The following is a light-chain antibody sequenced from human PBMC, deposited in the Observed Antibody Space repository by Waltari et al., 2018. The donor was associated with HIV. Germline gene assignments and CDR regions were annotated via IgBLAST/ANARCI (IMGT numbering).Light chain of an antibody. CDR1: NIGSKN. J-gene: IGLJ2*01. CDR3: QVWDSSTVV. CDR2: RDS. Sequence: SYELTQPLSVSVDLGQTARITCGGNNIGSKNVHWYQQKPGKAPVLDIYRDSNRPSGIPERFSGANSGNTATLTISRAQAGEEADYYCQVWDSSTVVFGGGTKLTVL. V-gene: IGLV3-9*01.